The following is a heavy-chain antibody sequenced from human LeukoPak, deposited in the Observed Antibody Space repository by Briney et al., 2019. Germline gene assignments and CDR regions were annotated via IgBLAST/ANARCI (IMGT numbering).Heavy chain of an antibody. Sequence: SETLSLTCTVSGGSVSNYYWSWIRRSPGKGLEWIGYIYYTETSYNPSFKSRVTISADTSKNQFSLKLYSVTAADTAVYYCATRKLGNDYWGQGTLVTVSA. CDR2: IYYTET. CDR3: ATRKLGNDY. CDR1: GGSVSNYY. V-gene: IGHV4-59*02. J-gene: IGHJ4*02. D-gene: IGHD7-27*01.